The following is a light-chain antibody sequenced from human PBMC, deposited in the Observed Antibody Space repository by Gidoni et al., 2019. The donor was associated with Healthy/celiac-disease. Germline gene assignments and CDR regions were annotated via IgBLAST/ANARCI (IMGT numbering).Light chain of an antibody. CDR2: DAS. Sequence: DIQMTQSPSSLSASVGDRVTITCQASQDISNYLNWYQQKPGEAPKLLIYDASNLETGVPSRFSGSGSGTDFTFTISSLQPEDIATYYCQQYLPFGPGTKVDIK. CDR1: QDISNY. CDR3: QQYLP. J-gene: IGKJ3*01. V-gene: IGKV1-33*01.